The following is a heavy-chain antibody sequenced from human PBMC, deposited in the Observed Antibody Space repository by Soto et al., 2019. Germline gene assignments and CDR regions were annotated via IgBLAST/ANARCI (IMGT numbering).Heavy chain of an antibody. CDR3: ASRYCTTTSCYDDWFDP. J-gene: IGHJ5*02. CDR1: GGSISSYY. Sequence: SETLSLTCTVAGGSISSYYCSWIRQPAGKGLEWIGRVYTSGSSNTGSTKYNPAFKSRVTMSVDLSKNQFSLKLTSLTAADTAVYYCASRYCTTTSCYDDWFDPWGQGTLVTVSS. D-gene: IGHD2-2*01. CDR2: VYTSGSSNTGST. V-gene: IGHV4-4*07.